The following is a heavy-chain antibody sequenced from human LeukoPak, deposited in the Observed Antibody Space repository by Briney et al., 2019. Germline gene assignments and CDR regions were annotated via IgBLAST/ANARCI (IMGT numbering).Heavy chain of an antibody. V-gene: IGHV3-30*02. Sequence: GGSLRLSCAASGFTFSSYWMSWVRQAPGKGLEWVALIRNDGSNKHYADSVKGRFTISRDNSKNTMYMQMNSLRAEDTAIYYCAKDYGNYYYYMDVWGKGTTVTISS. CDR1: GFTFSSYW. CDR2: IRNDGSNK. CDR3: AKDYGNYYYYMDV. D-gene: IGHD1-26*01. J-gene: IGHJ6*03.